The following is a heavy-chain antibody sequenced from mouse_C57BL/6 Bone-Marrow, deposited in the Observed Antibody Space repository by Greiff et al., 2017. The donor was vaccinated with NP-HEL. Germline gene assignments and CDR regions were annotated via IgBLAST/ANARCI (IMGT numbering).Heavy chain of an antibody. J-gene: IGHJ4*01. D-gene: IGHD2-1*01. CDR1: GFNIKDDY. V-gene: IGHV14-4*01. CDR2: IDPENGDT. Sequence: VQLQQSGAELVRPGASVKLSCTASGFNIKDDYMHWVKQRPEQGLEWIGWIDPENGDTDYASKFQGKATITADTSSNTAYLQLSSLTSEDTAVYYCTTYGNYVYYAMDYWGQGTSVTVSS. CDR3: TTYGNYVYYAMDY.